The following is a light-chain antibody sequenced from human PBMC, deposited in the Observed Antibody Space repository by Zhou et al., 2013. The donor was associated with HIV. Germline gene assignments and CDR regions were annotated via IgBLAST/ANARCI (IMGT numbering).Light chain of an antibody. CDR1: QGISSY. CDR2: AAS. CDR3: QQYYSYSPLT. V-gene: IGKV1-8*01. J-gene: IGKJ4*01. Sequence: AIRITQSPSSLSASTGDRVTITCRASQGISSYLAWYQQKPGKAPKLLIYAASTLQSGVPSRFSGSGSGTDFTLTISCLQSEDFATYYCQQYYSYSPLTFGGGTKVEIK.